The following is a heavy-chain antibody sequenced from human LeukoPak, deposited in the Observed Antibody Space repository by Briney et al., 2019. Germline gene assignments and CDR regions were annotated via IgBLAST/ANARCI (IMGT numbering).Heavy chain of an antibody. J-gene: IGHJ5*02. Sequence: NPSETLSLTCTVSGGSISSGVYYWSWIRQPPGKGLEWIAYMYYSGSTYYNPSLKSRVTMSADTSKNQLSLKLSSVTAADTAVYYCARPYYYDSRIDPWGQGILVTVSS. CDR1: GGSISSGVYY. D-gene: IGHD3-22*01. CDR3: ARPYYYDSRIDP. V-gene: IGHV4-30-4*01. CDR2: MYYSGST.